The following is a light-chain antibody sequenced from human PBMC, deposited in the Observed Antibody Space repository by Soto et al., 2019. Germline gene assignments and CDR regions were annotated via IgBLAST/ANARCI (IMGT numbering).Light chain of an antibody. CDR3: QQRSNWPPST. Sequence: EIVLTQSPATLSLSPWERATLSCRASQSVSSYLAWYQQKPGQAPRLLIYDASNRATGIPARCSGSGSGTDFTLTISSLEPEDFAVYYCQQRSNWPPSTFGQGTRLEIK. CDR2: DAS. V-gene: IGKV3-11*01. CDR1: QSVSSY. J-gene: IGKJ5*01.